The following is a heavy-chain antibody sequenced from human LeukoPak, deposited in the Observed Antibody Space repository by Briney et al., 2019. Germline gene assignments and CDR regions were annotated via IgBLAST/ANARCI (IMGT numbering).Heavy chain of an antibody. D-gene: IGHD4-17*01. CDR3: AKDRPTVTTPFDY. V-gene: IGHV3-74*01. CDR1: GFIFTKYW. Sequence: SGGSLRLSCAASGFIFTKYWMHWVRQAPGKGLVWVSHVNSDGSATSYADSVKGRFTISRDNAKNTVYLHMNSLRVEDTAVYYCAKDRPTVTTPFDYWGQGTPVTVSS. CDR2: VNSDGSAT. J-gene: IGHJ4*02.